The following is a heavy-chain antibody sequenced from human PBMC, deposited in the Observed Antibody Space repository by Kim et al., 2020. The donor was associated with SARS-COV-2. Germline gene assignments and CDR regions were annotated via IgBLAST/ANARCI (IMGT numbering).Heavy chain of an antibody. J-gene: IGHJ4*02. D-gene: IGHD1-26*01. Sequence: GGSLRLSCAASGFTFSSYSMNWVRQAPGRGLEWVSYISSSSSTIYYADSVKGRFTISRDNAKNSLYLQMNSLRAEDTAVYYCARVGARSGPNENDYWGQGTLVTVSS. CDR3: ARVGARSGPNENDY. CDR2: ISSSSSTI. CDR1: GFTFSSYS. V-gene: IGHV3-48*04.